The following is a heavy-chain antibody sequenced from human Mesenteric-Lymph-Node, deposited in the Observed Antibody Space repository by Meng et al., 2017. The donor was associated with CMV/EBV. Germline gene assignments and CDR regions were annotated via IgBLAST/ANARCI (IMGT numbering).Heavy chain of an antibody. Sequence: GGSLRLSCAASGFTFTTYSMNWVRQAPGKGLEWVSLIYSGGSSTNYAASVKGRFTISRDNSKNTLYLQMNTLRAEDTAVYYCAKQRGSYGMDVWGQGTTVTVSS. D-gene: IGHD3-10*01. J-gene: IGHJ6*02. CDR1: GFTFTTYS. V-gene: IGHV3-23*03. CDR2: IYSGGSST. CDR3: AKQRGSYGMDV.